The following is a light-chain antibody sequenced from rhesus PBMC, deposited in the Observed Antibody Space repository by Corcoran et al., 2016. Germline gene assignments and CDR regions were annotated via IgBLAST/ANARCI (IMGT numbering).Light chain of an antibody. CDR2: YAS. Sequence: DIQMTQSPSSLSASVGDTVTITCRASQDIANYLAWYQQKPGKAPKPLVYYASNLESVVPTRFSGGGSGTDFTHTISSLQPEEFAIYYCQQHKTYPITFGPGTKLDIK. V-gene: IGKV1S14*01. CDR1: QDIANY. J-gene: IGKJ3*01. CDR3: QQHKTYPIT.